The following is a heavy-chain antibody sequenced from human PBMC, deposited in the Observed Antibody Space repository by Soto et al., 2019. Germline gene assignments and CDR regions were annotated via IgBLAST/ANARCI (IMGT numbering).Heavy chain of an antibody. V-gene: IGHV3-23*01. D-gene: IGHD1-1*01. Sequence: PVGSLRLSCAASGFTLSRDAMMCVRHSPGKGLEWVSGIIGTGTPYHADSVKGRFTISKDNSKNTLYLQMNSLRAEDTAVYYCARDAVYNDGLWLPDYWGPGTLVTVSS. J-gene: IGHJ4*02. CDR1: GFTLSRDA. CDR2: IIGTGTP. CDR3: ARDAVYNDGLWLPDY.